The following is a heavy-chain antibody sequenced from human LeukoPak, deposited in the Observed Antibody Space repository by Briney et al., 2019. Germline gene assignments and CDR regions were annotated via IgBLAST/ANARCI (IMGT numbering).Heavy chain of an antibody. V-gene: IGHV4-4*07. CDR3: ARLAVPADKGAFDI. Sequence: SETLSLTCTVSGASMTSYYWSWIRQPAGQGLEWIGRISTTGTTHYNPSLKDRVTMSLDTSKNHFSLKLTSVTAADTAVYYCARLAVPADKGAFDIWAHGTLVTVSS. D-gene: IGHD2-2*01. CDR1: GASMTSYY. CDR2: ISTTGTT. J-gene: IGHJ3*02.